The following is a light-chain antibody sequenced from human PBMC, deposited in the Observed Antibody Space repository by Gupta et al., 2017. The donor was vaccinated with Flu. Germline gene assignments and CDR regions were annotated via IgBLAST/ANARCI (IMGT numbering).Light chain of an antibody. CDR1: SGSVSTTYY. CDR2: STN. V-gene: IGLV8-61*01. J-gene: IGLJ3*02. Sequence: QTVVTQEPSFSVSPEGSVTLTCALSSGSVSTTYYPSWYQQTPGQAPRTLISSTNTRSSGVPDRFSGSILGNKAALTITGAQADDESDYYCVLYMGSGIWVFGGGTKLTVL. CDR3: VLYMGSGIWV.